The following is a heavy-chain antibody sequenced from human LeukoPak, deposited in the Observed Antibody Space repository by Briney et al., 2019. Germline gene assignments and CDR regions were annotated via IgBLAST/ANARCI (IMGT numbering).Heavy chain of an antibody. Sequence: VASVTVSFKASGGTFSIYAISWVRQAPGQGLEWMGGIIPIFGTANYAQKFQGRVTITTDESTSTAYMELSSLRSEDTAVYYCASGNDIWGQGTMVTVSS. D-gene: IGHD1-14*01. V-gene: IGHV1-69*05. CDR2: IIPIFGTA. CDR1: GGTFSIYA. J-gene: IGHJ3*02. CDR3: ASGNDI.